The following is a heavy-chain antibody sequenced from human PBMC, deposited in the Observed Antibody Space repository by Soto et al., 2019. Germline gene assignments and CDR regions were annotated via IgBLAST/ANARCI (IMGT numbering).Heavy chain of an antibody. V-gene: IGHV4-4*02. CDR1: GGSISSSNL. J-gene: IGHJ3*02. D-gene: IGHD3-22*01. CDR3: ARTGYYDSRASAFDI. Sequence: SETLSLTCAVSGGSISSSNLWSWVRQPPGKGLEWIGEIYHSGSTNYNPSLKSRVTISVDKSKNQFSLKLSSVTAADTAVYYCARTGYYDSRASAFDIWGQGTMVTVS. CDR2: IYHSGST.